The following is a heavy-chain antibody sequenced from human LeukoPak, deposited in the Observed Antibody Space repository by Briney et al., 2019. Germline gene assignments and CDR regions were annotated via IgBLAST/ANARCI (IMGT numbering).Heavy chain of an antibody. CDR1: GGSISSSSYY. CDR2: IYHSGST. V-gene: IGHV4-39*07. CDR3: ARGLEYSSSGSDY. Sequence: SETLSLTCTVSGGSISSSSYYWGWIRQPPGKGLEWIGSIYHSGSTYYNPSLKSRVTISVDTSKNQFSLKLSSVTAADTAVYYCARGLEYSSSGSDYWGQGTLVTVSS. J-gene: IGHJ4*02. D-gene: IGHD6-6*01.